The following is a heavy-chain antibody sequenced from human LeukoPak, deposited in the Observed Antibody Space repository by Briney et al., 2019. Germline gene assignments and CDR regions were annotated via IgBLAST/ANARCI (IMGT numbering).Heavy chain of an antibody. CDR1: GYTLSDYY. J-gene: IGHJ5*01. D-gene: IGHD3-22*01. CDR2: INTISGDT. CDR3: ARGVIRRNYYARSRFHP. Sequence: GASVKVSCKASGYTLSDYYLHGVRQAPGQGIEWVGWINTISGDTNSAQKFQGRVTITRDTSISTAYMELTRLRADDTALYYCARGVIRRNYYARSRFHPWGEGPLHTVSS. V-gene: IGHV1-2*02.